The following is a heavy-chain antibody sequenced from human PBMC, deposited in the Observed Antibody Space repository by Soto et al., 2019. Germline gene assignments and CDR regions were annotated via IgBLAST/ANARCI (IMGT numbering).Heavy chain of an antibody. J-gene: IGHJ4*02. CDR3: AKAFSQQLVPFDY. Sequence: GGSLRLSCAASGFTFSSYAMSWVRQAPGKGLEWVSTISGSGGSTYYADSVKGRFTISRDNSKNTLYLQMNSLRAEDTAVYYCAKAFSQQLVPFDYWGQGTLVTVSS. CDR2: ISGSGGST. V-gene: IGHV3-23*01. D-gene: IGHD6-6*01. CDR1: GFTFSSYA.